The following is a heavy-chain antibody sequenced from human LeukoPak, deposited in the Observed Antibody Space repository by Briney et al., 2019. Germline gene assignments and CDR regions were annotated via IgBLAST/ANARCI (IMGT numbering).Heavy chain of an antibody. CDR3: AREESYYDILTGSHGMDV. CDR2: ISAYNGNT. D-gene: IGHD3-9*01. Sequence: GASVKVSCKASGGTFSSYAISWVRQAPGQGLEWMGWISAYNGNTNYAQKLQGRVTMTTDTSTSTAYMELRSLRSDDTAVYYCAREESYYDILTGSHGMDVWGQGTTVTVSS. V-gene: IGHV1-18*01. CDR1: GGTFSSYA. J-gene: IGHJ6*02.